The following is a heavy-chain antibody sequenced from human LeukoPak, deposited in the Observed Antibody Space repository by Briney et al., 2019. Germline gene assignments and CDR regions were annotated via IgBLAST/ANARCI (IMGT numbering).Heavy chain of an antibody. CDR3: ASRSSVAASGPG. J-gene: IGHJ4*02. V-gene: IGHV3-11*04. Sequence: GGSLGLSCAASGFTFSDYYMSWLRQAPGKGLEWVSYISSSGSTIYYADSVKGRFTISRDNAKNSLYLQMNSLRAEDTALYYCASRSSVAASGPGWGQGTLVTVSS. D-gene: IGHD2-15*01. CDR2: ISSSGSTI. CDR1: GFTFSDYY.